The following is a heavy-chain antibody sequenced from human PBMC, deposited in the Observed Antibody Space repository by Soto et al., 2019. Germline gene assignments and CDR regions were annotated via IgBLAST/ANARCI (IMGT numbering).Heavy chain of an antibody. V-gene: IGHV3-21*01. Sequence: GGSLRLSCAASGFTFNTFYMNWVRQAPGKGLEWVSSISGSRSYIYYADSLKGRFTISRDNTNNSLYLQMNNLRAEDTAVYFCARGRQNDGYFDYWGQGALVTVSS. CDR1: GFTFNTFY. J-gene: IGHJ4*02. CDR3: ARGRQNDGYFDY. D-gene: IGHD1-1*01. CDR2: ISGSRSYI.